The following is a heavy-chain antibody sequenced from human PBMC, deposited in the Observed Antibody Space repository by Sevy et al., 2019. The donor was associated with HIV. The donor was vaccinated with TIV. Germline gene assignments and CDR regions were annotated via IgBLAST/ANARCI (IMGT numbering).Heavy chain of an antibody. D-gene: IGHD6-19*01. CDR3: VSLFWSYRSGWSYFDY. V-gene: IGHV3-66*02. CDR1: GFTVNDKY. J-gene: IGHJ4*02. CDR2: IFSSGST. Sequence: GGSLRLSCAISGFTVNDKYIIWVRQAPGKGLEWVSVIFSSGSTYYVDSAKGRFTISRDNSKNIVDLQMNSLRSEDTVVYSCVSLFWSYRSGWSYFDYWGQGTLFTVSS.